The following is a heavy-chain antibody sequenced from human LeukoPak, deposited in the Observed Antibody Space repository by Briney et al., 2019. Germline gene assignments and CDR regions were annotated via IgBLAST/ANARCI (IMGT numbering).Heavy chain of an antibody. V-gene: IGHV3-53*01. D-gene: IGHD3-22*01. CDR2: IYSGGST. CDR1: GFTVSSNY. Sequence: GGSLRLSCVASGFTVSSNYMSWVRQAPGKGLEWVSVIYSGGSTYYADSVKGRFTISRDNSKNTLYLQMNSLRAEDTAVYYCARPQRADYSSDYYWGYWGQGTLVTVSS. J-gene: IGHJ4*02. CDR3: ARPQRADYSSDYYWGY.